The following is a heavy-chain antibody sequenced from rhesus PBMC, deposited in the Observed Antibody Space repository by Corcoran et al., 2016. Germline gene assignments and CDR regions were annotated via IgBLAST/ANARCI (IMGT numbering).Heavy chain of an antibody. J-gene: IGHJ4*01. D-gene: IGHD3-9*01. CDR2: ISNGGGST. Sequence: GESGGGLVQPGGSLRLSCAASGLTFSSYGMSWVRQAPGKGLEWVSYISNGGGSTYYADSVKGRFTISRDNSKNTLSLKMNSLRAEDTAVYYCAKEGTYYSPRYFDYWGQGVLVTVSS. CDR1: GLTFSSYG. CDR3: AKEGTYYSPRYFDY. V-gene: IGHV3S5*01.